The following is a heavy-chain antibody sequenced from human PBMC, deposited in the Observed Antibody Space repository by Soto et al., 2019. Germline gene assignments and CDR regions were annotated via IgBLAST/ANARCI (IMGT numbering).Heavy chain of an antibody. CDR3: AKKTYTGYSSGWYLDY. CDR1: GFTFSSYG. Sequence: PGGSLRLSCAASGFTFSSYGMHWVRQAPGKGLEWVAVISYDGSNKYYADSVKGRFTISRDNSKNTLYLQMNSLRAEDTAVYYCAKKTYTGYSSGWYLDYRGQGTVGTVST. CDR2: ISYDGSNK. D-gene: IGHD6-19*01. J-gene: IGHJ4*02. V-gene: IGHV3-30*18.